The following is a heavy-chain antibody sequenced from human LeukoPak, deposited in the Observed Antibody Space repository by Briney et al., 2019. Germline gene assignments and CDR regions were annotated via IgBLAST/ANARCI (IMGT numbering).Heavy chain of an antibody. CDR2: INPNNGGT. V-gene: IGHV1-2*06. CDR3: ARAATVVTPSYYFDY. D-gene: IGHD4-23*01. CDR1: GYTFTAYY. J-gene: IGHJ4*02. Sequence: ASVKVSCKASGYTFTAYYMHWVRQAPGQGLEWMGRINPNNGGTNYAQKFQGRVTMTRDTSISTAYMELSRLRSDDTAVYYCARAATVVTPSYYFDYWGQGTLVTVSS.